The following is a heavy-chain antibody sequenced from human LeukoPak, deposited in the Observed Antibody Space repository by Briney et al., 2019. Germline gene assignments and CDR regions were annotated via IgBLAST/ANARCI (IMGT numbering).Heavy chain of an antibody. V-gene: IGHV1-2*02. CDR3: ARVYDHYDSSGYGG. D-gene: IGHD3-22*01. Sequence: ASVKVSCKASGYTFTGYYMHWVRQAPGQGLERMGWINPNSGGTNYAQKFQGRVTMTRDTSISTAYMELSRLRSDDTAAYYCARVYDHYDSSGYGGWGQGTLVTVSS. J-gene: IGHJ4*02. CDR2: INPNSGGT. CDR1: GYTFTGYY.